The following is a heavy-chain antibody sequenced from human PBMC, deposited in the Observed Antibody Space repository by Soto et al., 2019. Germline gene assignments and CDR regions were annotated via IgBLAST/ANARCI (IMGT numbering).Heavy chain of an antibody. Sequence: PGGSLRLSCAASGFTFSSYGMHWVRQAPGKGLEWVSAISGSGGSTYYADSVKGRFTISRDNSKNTLYLDMTSLRVDDTAVYYCAAWPRSSWFDYWGQGTLVTVSS. CDR1: GFTFSSYG. CDR2: ISGSGGST. V-gene: IGHV3-23*01. D-gene: IGHD6-13*01. J-gene: IGHJ4*02. CDR3: AAWPRSSWFDY.